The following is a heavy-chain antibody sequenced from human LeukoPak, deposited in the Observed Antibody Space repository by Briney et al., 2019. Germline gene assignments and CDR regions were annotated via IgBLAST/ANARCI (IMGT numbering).Heavy chain of an antibody. Sequence: GGSLRLSCAASGFTFSSYSMNWVRQAPGKGLEWVSYISSSSSTIYYADSVEGRFTISRDNAKNSLYLQMNSLRAEDTAVYYCARDVPASDAFDIWGQGTMVTVSS. V-gene: IGHV3-48*04. CDR3: ARDVPASDAFDI. CDR1: GFTFSSYS. J-gene: IGHJ3*02. D-gene: IGHD2-2*01. CDR2: ISSSSSTI.